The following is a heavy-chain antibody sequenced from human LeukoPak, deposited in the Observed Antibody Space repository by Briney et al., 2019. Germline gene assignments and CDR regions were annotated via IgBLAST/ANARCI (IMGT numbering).Heavy chain of an antibody. D-gene: IGHD6-19*01. Sequence: GGSLRPSCAASGFTVSSNYMSWVRQAPGKGLEWVSVIYSGGSTYYADSVKGRFTISRDNSKNTLYLQMNSLRAEDTAVYYCARDFTSGWYYDYWGQGTLVTVSS. J-gene: IGHJ4*02. CDR2: IYSGGST. CDR1: GFTVSSNY. V-gene: IGHV3-66*01. CDR3: ARDFTSGWYYDY.